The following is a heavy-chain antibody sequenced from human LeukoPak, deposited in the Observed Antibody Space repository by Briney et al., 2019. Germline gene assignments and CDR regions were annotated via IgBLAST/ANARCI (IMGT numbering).Heavy chain of an antibody. CDR1: GXTVSSNY. CDR2: IYSGGIT. CDR3: ARHIDYGGNSGTGAFDI. D-gene: IGHD4-23*01. J-gene: IGHJ3*02. V-gene: IGHV3-53*01. Sequence: PGGSLRLSCAASGXTVSSNYMSWVRQAPGKGLEWVSVIYSGGITYYADSVKGRFTISRDNSKNTLYLQMNSLRAEDTAVYYCARHIDYGGNSGTGAFDIWGQGTMVTVSS.